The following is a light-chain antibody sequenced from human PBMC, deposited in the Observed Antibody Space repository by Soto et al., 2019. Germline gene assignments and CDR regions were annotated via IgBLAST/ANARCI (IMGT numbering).Light chain of an antibody. CDR2: AAS. CDR1: QDIRNT. J-gene: IGKJ1*01. CDR3: LQYYNSSWT. Sequence: AIQMTQAPSSPPASVGDRVAFSWRASQDIRNTLAWYAQRPGEAPKLLIFAASHLQSGVRSMFSGSGAVTDFTRAITGLQPEDFSTDYCLQYYNSSWTFGQGTKVDIK. V-gene: IGKV1-6*01.